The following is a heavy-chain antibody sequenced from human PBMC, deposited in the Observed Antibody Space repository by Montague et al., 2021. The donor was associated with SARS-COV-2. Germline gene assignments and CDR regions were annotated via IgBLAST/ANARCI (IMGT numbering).Heavy chain of an antibody. CDR2: INFRRTT. CDR3: ARHNDGYNRWYYFDY. J-gene: IGHJ4*02. CDR1: GGSISSTNHY. D-gene: IGHD5-24*01. Sequence: SETLSLTCTVSGGSISSTNHYWGLIRQPPGKGLEWIGSINFRRTTHYNSSPKIRVPMSVDTSTSLFYLELSSVTAADTAIYYCARHNDGYNRWYYFDYWGQGTLVTVSS. V-gene: IGHV4-39*01.